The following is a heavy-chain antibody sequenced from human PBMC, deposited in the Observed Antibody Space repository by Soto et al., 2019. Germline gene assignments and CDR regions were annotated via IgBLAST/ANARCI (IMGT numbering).Heavy chain of an antibody. CDR3: ARDHVGGVIAYYWFDP. CDR2: INPSGGST. D-gene: IGHD3-16*02. J-gene: IGHJ5*02. V-gene: IGHV1-46*01. Sequence: ASVKVSCKASGYTFTSSYMHWVRQAPGQGLEWMGIINPSGGSTSYAQKFQGRVTMTRDTSTSTVYMELSSLRSEDTAGYYCARDHVGGVIAYYWFDPWRQGTLVTVSS. CDR1: GYTFTSSY.